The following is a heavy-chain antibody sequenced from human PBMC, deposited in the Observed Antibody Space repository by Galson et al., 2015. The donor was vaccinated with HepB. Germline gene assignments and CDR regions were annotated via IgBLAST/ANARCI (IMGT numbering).Heavy chain of an antibody. CDR1: GGSISSYY. CDR3: ARGWVVAATLSSHQGYYYGMDV. V-gene: IGHV4-59*01. J-gene: IGHJ6*02. CDR2: IYYSGST. D-gene: IGHD2-15*01. Sequence: LSLTCTVSGGSISSYYWSWIRQPPGKGLEWIGYIYYSGSTNYNPSLKSRVTISVDTSKNQFSLKLSSVTAADTAVYYCARGWVVAATLSSHQGYYYGMDVWGQGTTVTVSS.